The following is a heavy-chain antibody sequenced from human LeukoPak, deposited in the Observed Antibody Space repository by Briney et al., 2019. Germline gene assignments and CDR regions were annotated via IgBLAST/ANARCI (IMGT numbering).Heavy chain of an antibody. CDR1: GYTFTNNG. D-gene: IGHD6-19*01. CDR3: AREESSVPLYY. J-gene: IGHJ4*02. Sequence: ASVKVSCKASGYTFTNNGISWVRQAPGQGLEWMGWISAYNGNTNYAQKLQGRVTMTTDTSTGTAYMELRSLRSDDTAVYYCAREESSVPLYYWGQGTLVTVSS. CDR2: ISAYNGNT. V-gene: IGHV1-18*01.